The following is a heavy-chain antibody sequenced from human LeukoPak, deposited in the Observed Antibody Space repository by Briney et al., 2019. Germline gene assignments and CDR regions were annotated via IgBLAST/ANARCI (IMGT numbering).Heavy chain of an antibody. CDR3: ARGGREQWLLGCYYYYYMDV. V-gene: IGHV4-34*01. CDR2: INHSGST. Sequence: SETLSLTCAVYGGSFSSYYLSWIRQSPGKGLEWIGEINHSGSTNYNPSLKNRVTISVDTSKNQFSLKLSSVTAADTAVYYCARGGREQWLLGCYYYYYMDVWGKGTTVTVSS. CDR1: GGSFSSYY. D-gene: IGHD6-19*01. J-gene: IGHJ6*03.